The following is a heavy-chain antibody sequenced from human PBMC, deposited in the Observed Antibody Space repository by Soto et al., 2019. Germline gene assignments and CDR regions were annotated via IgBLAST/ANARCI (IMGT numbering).Heavy chain of an antibody. CDR3: ARCNIYYDSSGYYPVYYYGMDV. D-gene: IGHD3-22*01. J-gene: IGHJ6*02. V-gene: IGHV1-69*13. CDR1: GGTFSSYA. CDR2: IIPIFGTA. Sequence: SVKVSFKASGGTFSSYAISWVRQAPGQGLEWMGGIIPIFGTANYAQKFQGRVTITADESTSTAYMELSSLRSEDTAVYYCARCNIYYDSSGYYPVYYYGMDVWGQGTTVTVSS.